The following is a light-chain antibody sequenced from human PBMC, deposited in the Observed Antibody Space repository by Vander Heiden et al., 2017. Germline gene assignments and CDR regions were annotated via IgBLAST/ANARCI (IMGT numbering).Light chain of an antibody. CDR2: EVS. Sequence: QSALTQPASVSGSPGQSITISCPGTSSDVGSFNLVSWYQQHPGKAPKLMIYEVSKRPSGVSNRFSGSKSGNTASLTISGLQAEDEAYYYCCSDAGSSNVVFGGGTKLTVL. CDR3: CSDAGSSNVV. CDR1: SSDVGSFNL. V-gene: IGLV2-23*02. J-gene: IGLJ2*01.